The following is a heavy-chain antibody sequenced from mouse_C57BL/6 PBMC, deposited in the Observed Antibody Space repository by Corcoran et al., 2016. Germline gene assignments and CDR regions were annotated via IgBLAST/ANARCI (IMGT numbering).Heavy chain of an antibody. Sequence: QVQLQQSGPELVKPGASVKISCKASGYSFTSYYIHWVKQRPGQGLEWIGWIYPGSGNTKYNEKFKGKATLTADTSSSTAYMQLSSLTSEDSAVYYCANSPVVEDWYFDVWGTGTTVTVSS. J-gene: IGHJ1*03. V-gene: IGHV1-66*01. CDR2: IYPGSGNT. CDR1: GYSFTSYY. CDR3: ANSPVVEDWYFDV. D-gene: IGHD1-1*01.